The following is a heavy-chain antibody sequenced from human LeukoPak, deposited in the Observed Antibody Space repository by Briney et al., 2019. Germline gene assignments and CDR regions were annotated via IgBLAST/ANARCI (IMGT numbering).Heavy chain of an antibody. CDR3: ARDVGTITFGGVIVISPFFDY. CDR2: IYYSGST. J-gene: IGHJ4*02. V-gene: IGHV4-39*07. Sequence: SETLSLTCTVSGGSISSSSYYWGWIRQPPGKGLEWIGSIYYSGSTYYNPSLKSRVTISVDTSKNQFSLKLSSVTAADTAVYYCARDVGTITFGGVIVISPFFDYWGQGTLVTVSS. D-gene: IGHD3-16*02. CDR1: GGSISSSSYY.